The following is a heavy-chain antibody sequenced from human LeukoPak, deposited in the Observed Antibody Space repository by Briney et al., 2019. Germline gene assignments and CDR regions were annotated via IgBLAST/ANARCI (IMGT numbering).Heavy chain of an antibody. CDR2: ILYDGSRK. D-gene: IGHD3-3*01. CDR3: ARDKTIFGVASYYYYGMDV. Sequence: GGSLRLSCAASGFTFSSYAMHWVRQAPGKGLEWVAVILYDGSRKYYADSVKGRFTISRDNSKNTLYLQMNSLRAEDTAVYYCARDKTIFGVASYYYYGMDVWGQGTTVTVSS. CDR1: GFTFSSYA. J-gene: IGHJ6*02. V-gene: IGHV3-30-3*01.